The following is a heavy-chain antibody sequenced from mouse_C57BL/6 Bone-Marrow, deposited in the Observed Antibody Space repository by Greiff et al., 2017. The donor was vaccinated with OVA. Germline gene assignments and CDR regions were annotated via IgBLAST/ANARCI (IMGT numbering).Heavy chain of an antibody. J-gene: IGHJ2*01. CDR1: GFSFNTYA. Sequence: DVKLVESGGGLVQPKGSLKLSCAASGFSFNTYAMNWVRQAPGKGLEWVARIRSKSNNYATYYADSVKDRFTISRDDSESMLYLQMNNLKTEDTAMYYCVRHDGSYFDYWGQGTTLTVSS. V-gene: IGHV10-1*01. CDR2: IRSKSNNYAT. CDR3: VRHDGSYFDY. D-gene: IGHD2-3*01.